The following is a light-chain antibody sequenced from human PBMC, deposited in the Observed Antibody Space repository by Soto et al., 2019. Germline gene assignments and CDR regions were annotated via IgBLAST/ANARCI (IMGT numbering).Light chain of an antibody. CDR1: QDIAAY. V-gene: IGKV1D-12*01. J-gene: IGKJ5*01. CDR2: AAS. Sequence: DIQVTQSPSSVSASVGDRVTITCRASQDIAAYLAWYQHKPGRAPELLIHAASSLQSGVPSRFSGSGSGTGFTLTVNSLQPEDFATYYCQQAYSFPITFGQGTRREIK. CDR3: QQAYSFPIT.